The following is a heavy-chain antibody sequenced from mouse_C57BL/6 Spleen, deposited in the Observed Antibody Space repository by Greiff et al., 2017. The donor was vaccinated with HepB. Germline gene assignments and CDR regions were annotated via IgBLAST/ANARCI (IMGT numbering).Heavy chain of an antibody. Sequence: VQLQQSGPELVKPGASVKISCKASGYTFTDYYMNWVKQSHGKSLEWIGDINPNNGGTSYNQKFKGKATLTVDKSSSTAYMELRSLTSEDSAVYYCARERLLRGMDYWGQGTSVTVSS. CDR2: INPNNGGT. V-gene: IGHV1-26*01. CDR3: ARERLLRGMDY. D-gene: IGHD2-3*01. J-gene: IGHJ4*01. CDR1: GYTFTDYY.